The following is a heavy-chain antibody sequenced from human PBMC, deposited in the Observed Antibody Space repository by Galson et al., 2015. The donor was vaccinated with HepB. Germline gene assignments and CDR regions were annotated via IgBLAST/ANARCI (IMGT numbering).Heavy chain of an antibody. CDR1: GGTFSSYA. J-gene: IGHJ6*03. CDR3: ATPSGSRGYYYHYMDV. V-gene: IGHV1-69*13. D-gene: IGHD3-3*01. CDR2: IIPIFGRV. Sequence: SVKVSCKASGGTFSSYAINWVRQAPGQGLEWMGEIIPIFGRVNYAQKFQGRITITADESTSTAYMDVSSLRSEDTAVYYCATPSGSRGYYYHYMDVWGKGTTVTVSS.